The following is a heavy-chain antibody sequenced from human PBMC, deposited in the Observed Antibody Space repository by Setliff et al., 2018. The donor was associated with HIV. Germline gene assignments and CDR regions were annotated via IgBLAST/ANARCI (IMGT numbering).Heavy chain of an antibody. Sequence: GKGLEWVSAISGSGGSTYYADSVKGRFTISRDNSKNTLYLQMNSLRAEDTAVYYCANSGTTAIEYFQHWGQGTLVTVSS. CDR3: ANSGTTAIEYFQH. CDR2: ISGSGGST. J-gene: IGHJ1*01. V-gene: IGHV3-23*01. D-gene: IGHD4-17*01.